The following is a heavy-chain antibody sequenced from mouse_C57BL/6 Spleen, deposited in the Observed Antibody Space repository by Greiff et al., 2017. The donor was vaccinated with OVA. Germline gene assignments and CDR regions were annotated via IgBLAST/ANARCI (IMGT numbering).Heavy chain of an antibody. Sequence: QVQLKQSGAELVRPGTSVKVSCKASGYAFTNYLIEWVKQRPGQGLEWIGVINPGSGGTNYNEKFKGKATLTADKSSSTAYMQLSSLTSEDSAVYFCARYYYGSSYNYAMDYWGQGTSVTVSS. D-gene: IGHD1-1*01. CDR1: GYAFTNYL. J-gene: IGHJ4*01. V-gene: IGHV1-54*01. CDR3: ARYYYGSSYNYAMDY. CDR2: INPGSGGT.